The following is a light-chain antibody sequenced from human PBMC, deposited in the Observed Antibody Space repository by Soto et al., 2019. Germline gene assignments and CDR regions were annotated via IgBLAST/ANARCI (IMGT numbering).Light chain of an antibody. CDR3: QQRSNWST. CDR2: DAS. V-gene: IGKV3-11*01. Sequence: EIVLTQSPATLSLSPGERATLSCRASQSVSSYLAWYQQKPGQAPRLLIYDASNRATGIPARFSGSGSGTDCTVTISSLEPEDFAVYDCQQRSNWSTFGEGTKVEIK. CDR1: QSVSSY. J-gene: IGKJ1*01.